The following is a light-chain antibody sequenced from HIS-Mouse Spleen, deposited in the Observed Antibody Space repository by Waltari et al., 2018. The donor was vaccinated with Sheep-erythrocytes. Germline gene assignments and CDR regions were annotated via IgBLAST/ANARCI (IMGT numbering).Light chain of an antibody. CDR3: NSRDNSGNHYV. V-gene: IGLV3-19*01. J-gene: IGLJ1*01. CDR2: GKN. CDR1: SPRSHY. Sequence: SSELTQDPAVSVALGQTVRITCQGDSPRSHYENWYQQKPGQAPVLVIYGKNNRPSGIPDRFSGSSSGNTASLTITGAQAEDEADYYCNSRDNSGNHYVFGTGTKVTVL.